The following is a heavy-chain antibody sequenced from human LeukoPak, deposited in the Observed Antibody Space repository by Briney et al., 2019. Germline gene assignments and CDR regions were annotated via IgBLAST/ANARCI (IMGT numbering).Heavy chain of an antibody. V-gene: IGHV3-53*01. CDR3: AKDGYDILTGYYDY. CDR2: IYSGDTT. D-gene: IGHD3-9*01. J-gene: IGHJ4*02. CDR1: GFTVSSNY. Sequence: GGSLRLSCEASGFTVSSNYMSWVRQTPGKGLEWVSVIYSGDTTSYADSVKGRFTISRDNSKNTLYLQMNSLRAEDTAVYYCAKDGYDILTGYYDYWGQGTLVTVSS.